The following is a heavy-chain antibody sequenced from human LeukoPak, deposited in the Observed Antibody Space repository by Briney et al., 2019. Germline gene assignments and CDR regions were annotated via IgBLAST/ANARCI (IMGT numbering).Heavy chain of an antibody. CDR2: INADNGNT. J-gene: IGHJ4*02. CDR1: GYTFTSYG. D-gene: IGHD3-10*01. CDR3: ARDADGSGTLLDY. V-gene: IGHV1-18*01. Sequence: GASVKVSCKASGYTFTSYGISWVRQAPGQGLEWMGWINADNGNTRYAQKFQGRVTMTTDTSTTTAYMDLRSLRSDDTAVYYCARDADGSGTLLDYWGQGTLVTVSS.